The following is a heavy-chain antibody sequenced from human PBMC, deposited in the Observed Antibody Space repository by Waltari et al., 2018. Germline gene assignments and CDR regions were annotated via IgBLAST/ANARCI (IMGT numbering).Heavy chain of an antibody. V-gene: IGHV3-30-3*01. J-gene: IGHJ6*02. Sequence: QVQVVESGGGVVQPGRSLRLSCAASEFTFSSYAMHWVRQAPGKGLEWVAVISYDGTTKYYADSVKGRFTISRDNSKNTLYLQMNSLRAEDTAVFYCARSITYSDYFYYGMDVWGQGTTVTVSS. CDR3: ARSITYSDYFYYGMDV. CDR1: EFTFSSYA. D-gene: IGHD2-15*01. CDR2: ISYDGTTK.